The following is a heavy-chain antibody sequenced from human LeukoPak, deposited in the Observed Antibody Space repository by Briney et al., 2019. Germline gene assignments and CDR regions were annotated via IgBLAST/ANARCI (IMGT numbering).Heavy chain of an antibody. CDR2: ISAYNGNT. J-gene: IGHJ4*02. V-gene: IGHV1-18*01. CDR3: ARAPVDYYDSSGLPYSFAY. Sequence: ASVKVSCKASGYTFTSYGISWVRQAPGQGLEWMGWISAYNGNTNYAQKLQGRVTMTTDTSTSTAYMELRSLRSDDTAVYYCARAPVDYYDSSGLPYSFAYGAQGPLVTVS. CDR1: GYTFTSYG. D-gene: IGHD3-22*01.